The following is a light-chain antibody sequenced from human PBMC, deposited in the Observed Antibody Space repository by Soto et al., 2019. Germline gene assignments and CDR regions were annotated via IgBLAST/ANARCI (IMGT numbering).Light chain of an antibody. J-gene: IGLJ2*01. CDR2: EGS. V-gene: IGLV2-23*01. CDR3: CSYAGSSASV. Sequence: QSALTQPASVSGSPGQSITISCTGTSSDVGSYNLVSWYQQHPGKAPKLMIYEGSKRPSGVSNRFSGSKSGNTASLTISGLQAEDEAYYYCCSYAGSSASVFGGGTKVTVL. CDR1: SSDVGSYNL.